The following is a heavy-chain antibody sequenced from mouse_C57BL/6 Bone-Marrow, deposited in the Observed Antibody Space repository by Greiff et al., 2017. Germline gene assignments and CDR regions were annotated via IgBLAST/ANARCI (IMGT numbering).Heavy chain of an antibody. CDR3: ARNLLLLFDY. J-gene: IGHJ2*01. CDR2: INPNNGGT. V-gene: IGHV1-26*01. D-gene: IGHD1-1*01. Sequence: VQLQQSGPELVKPGASVKISCKASGYTFTDYYMNWVKQSHGKSLEWIGDINPNNGGTSYNQKFKGKATLTVDKSSSTAYMELRSLTSEDSAVYYCARNLLLLFDYWGQGTTLTVSS. CDR1: GYTFTDYY.